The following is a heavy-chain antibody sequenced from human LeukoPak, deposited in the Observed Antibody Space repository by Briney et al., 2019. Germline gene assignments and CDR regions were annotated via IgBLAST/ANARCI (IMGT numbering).Heavy chain of an antibody. CDR1: GIAFRGFT. V-gene: IGHV3-21*01. Sequence: PGGSLRLSCAASGIAFRGFTMNWVRQAPGKGLEWVSSITPTSTSIFYADSVRGRFTISRDNAKNSLYLQMNSLRAEDTAIYHCATVYYDSSAYGDLDSWGQGTLVTVSS. CDR2: ITPTSTSI. J-gene: IGHJ4*02. D-gene: IGHD3-22*01. CDR3: ATVYYDSSAYGDLDS.